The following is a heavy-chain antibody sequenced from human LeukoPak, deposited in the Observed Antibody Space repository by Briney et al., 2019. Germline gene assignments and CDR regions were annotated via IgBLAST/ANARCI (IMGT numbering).Heavy chain of an antibody. CDR2: INHSGST. D-gene: IGHD3-3*01. CDR1: GVSFSGYY. V-gene: IGHV4-34*01. Sequence: SETLSLTCVVYGVSFSGYYWSWVRQPPGKGLEWVGEINHSGSTNYNPSLKSRVTLSVDTSKTQFSLKLSSVTAADTAVYYCARGATIFGVVSHYYYYYYMDVWGKGTTVTVSS. CDR3: ARGATIFGVVSHYYYYYYMDV. J-gene: IGHJ6*03.